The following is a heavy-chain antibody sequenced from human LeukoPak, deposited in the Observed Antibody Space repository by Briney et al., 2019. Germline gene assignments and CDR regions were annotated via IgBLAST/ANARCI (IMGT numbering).Heavy chain of an antibody. J-gene: IGHJ4*02. CDR1: GFTFTNAW. CDR3: ARDFGYCSGGSCKYYFDY. CDR2: ISSSGSTI. V-gene: IGHV3-48*01. D-gene: IGHD2-15*01. Sequence: GGSLRLSCAASGFTFTNAWMSWVRQAPGKGLEWVSYISSSGSTIYYADSVKGRFTISRDNSKNTLYLQMNSLRAEDTAVYYCARDFGYCSGGSCKYYFDYWGQGTLVTVSS.